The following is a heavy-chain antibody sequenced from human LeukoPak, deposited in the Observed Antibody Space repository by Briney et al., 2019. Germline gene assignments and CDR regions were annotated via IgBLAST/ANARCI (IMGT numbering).Heavy chain of an antibody. V-gene: IGHV3-74*01. CDR3: ARVPYSSSPFDY. CDR2: INSDGSST. Sequence: GGSLRLSCAASGFTFSSYWMHWVRQAPGKGLVWVSRINSDGSSTSYADSVKGRFTISRDNAKNTLYLKMNSLRAEDTAVYYCARVPYSSSPFDYWGQGTLVTVSS. D-gene: IGHD6-6*01. CDR1: GFTFSSYW. J-gene: IGHJ4*02.